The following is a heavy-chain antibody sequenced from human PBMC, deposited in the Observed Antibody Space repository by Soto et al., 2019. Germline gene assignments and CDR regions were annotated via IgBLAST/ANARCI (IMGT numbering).Heavy chain of an antibody. CDR1: GGKIGGRGDY. V-gene: IGHV4-30-4*08. CDR3: ATMGTPATGLYYFDY. Sequence: SLTICVRYSVAGGKIGGRGDYWIWKSQPPGKGLEWIGFISYSGSAYYNPSLKSRVTISVDTSKNQFSLNLSFVTAADTAVYYCATMGTPATGLYYFDYWGQGTLVTVSS. CDR2: ISYSGSA. J-gene: IGHJ4*02. D-gene: IGHD2-15*01.